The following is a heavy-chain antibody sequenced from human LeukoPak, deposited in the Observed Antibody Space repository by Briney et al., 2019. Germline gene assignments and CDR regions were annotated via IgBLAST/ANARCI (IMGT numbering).Heavy chain of an antibody. CDR3: ARAGWGPYYYYYYYMDV. J-gene: IGHJ6*03. Sequence: SETLSLTCTVSGGSISSYYWSWIRQPAGKGLEGIGRLYTRWSTNYNPSIKSRVTMSVDTSKNQYSLKLSSVTAADTAVYYCARAGWGPYYYYYYYMDVWGKGTTVTASS. D-gene: IGHD7-27*01. V-gene: IGHV4-4*07. CDR1: GGSISSYY. CDR2: LYTRWST.